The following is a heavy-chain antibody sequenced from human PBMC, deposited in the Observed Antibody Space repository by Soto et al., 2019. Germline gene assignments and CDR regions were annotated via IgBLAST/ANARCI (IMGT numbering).Heavy chain of an antibody. CDR3: ARQVGSNYDNF. CDR2: ISHSGPT. CDR1: GGSLSAYQ. J-gene: IGHJ4*02. D-gene: IGHD4-4*01. V-gene: IGHV4-59*01. Sequence: SETLSLTCTVSGGSLSAYQWSWLRQPPGKRPEGIGYISHSGPTNYNPSLKSRVTISLDTSKNQLFLNLSSVTAAYPAVYYCARQVGSNYDNFWGQRTLVTISS.